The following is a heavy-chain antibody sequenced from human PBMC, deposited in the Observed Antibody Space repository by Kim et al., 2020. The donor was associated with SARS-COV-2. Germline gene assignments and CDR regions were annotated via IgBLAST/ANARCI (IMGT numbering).Heavy chain of an antibody. CDR2: IDPSDSYT. J-gene: IGHJ6*02. Sequence: GESLKISCKGSGYSFTSYWISWVRQMPGKGLEWMGRIDPSDSYTNYSPSFQGHVTISADKSISTAYLQWSSLKASDTAMYYCARRGGDGYLYYYYGMDVWGQGTTVTVSS. CDR1: GYSFTSYW. V-gene: IGHV5-10-1*01. CDR3: ARRGGDGYLYYYYGMDV. D-gene: IGHD3-16*01.